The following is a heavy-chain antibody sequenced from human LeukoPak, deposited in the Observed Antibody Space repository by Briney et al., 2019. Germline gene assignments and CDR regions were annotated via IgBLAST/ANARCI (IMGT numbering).Heavy chain of an antibody. CDR2: INHSGST. CDR1: GGSFSGYY. D-gene: IGHD3-10*01. V-gene: IGHV4-34*01. Sequence: SETLSLTCAVYGGSFSGYYWSWIRQPPGKGLEWIGEINHSGSTNYNASLKSRVTILVDTSKNQFSLRLSSVTAADTAVYYCARDSGPWGVFDPWGQGTLVTVSS. J-gene: IGHJ5*02. CDR3: ARDSGPWGVFDP.